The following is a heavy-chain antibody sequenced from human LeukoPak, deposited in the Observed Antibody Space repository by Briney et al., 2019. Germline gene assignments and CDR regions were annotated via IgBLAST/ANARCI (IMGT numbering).Heavy chain of an antibody. D-gene: IGHD4-17*01. V-gene: IGHV1-8*01. J-gene: IGHJ4*02. Sequence: ASVRVSCKASGYTFTSYDINWVPQAPGQGLEWMGWMNPNSGNTGYAQKFQGRVTMTRNTSISTAYMELSSLRSEDTAVYYCARAPMTTVTTCFDYWGQGTLVTVSS. CDR1: GYTFTSYD. CDR3: ARAPMTTVTTCFDY. CDR2: MNPNSGNT.